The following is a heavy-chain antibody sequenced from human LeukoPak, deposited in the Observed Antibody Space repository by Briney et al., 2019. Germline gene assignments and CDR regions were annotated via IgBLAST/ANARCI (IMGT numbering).Heavy chain of an antibody. CDR3: ARGQFWRYFDY. J-gene: IGHJ4*02. D-gene: IGHD3-3*01. Sequence: SETLSLTCAAYGGSFSGYYWSWIRQPPGKGLEWIGEINHSGSTNYNPSLKSRVTISVDTSKNQFSLKLSSVTAADTAVYYCARGQFWRYFDYWGQGTLVTVSS. CDR2: INHSGST. V-gene: IGHV4-34*01. CDR1: GGSFSGYY.